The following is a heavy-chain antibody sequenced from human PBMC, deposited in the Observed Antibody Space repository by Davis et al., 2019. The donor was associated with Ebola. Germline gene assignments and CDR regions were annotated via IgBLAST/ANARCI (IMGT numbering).Heavy chain of an antibody. CDR3: ARGWLRAPGFDY. CDR1: GATVSSHSGA. Sequence: PSETLSPTCHISGATVSSHSGAWSWTRQSPSRGLERLGRAYYSPKWYKDYAVSVKSRMTINPDPSKNQFSLQLNSVTPEDPAVYYCARGWLRAPGFDYWGQGSLVTVSS. CDR2: AYYSPKWYK. V-gene: IGHV6-1*01. J-gene: IGHJ4*02. D-gene: IGHD5-12*01.